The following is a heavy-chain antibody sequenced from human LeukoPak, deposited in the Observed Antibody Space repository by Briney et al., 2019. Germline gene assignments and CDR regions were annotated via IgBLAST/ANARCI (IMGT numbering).Heavy chain of an antibody. J-gene: IGHJ5*02. CDR1: GGTFSSYA. D-gene: IGHD3-16*01. CDR3: ARVANYDYVWGSLNWFDP. Sequence: SVKVSCKASGGTFSSYAIGWVRQAPGQGLEWVGGIIPIFGTANYAQKFQGRVTITADESTSTAYMELSSLRSEDTAVYYCARVANYDYVWGSLNWFDPWGQGTLVTVSS. CDR2: IIPIFGTA. V-gene: IGHV1-69*13.